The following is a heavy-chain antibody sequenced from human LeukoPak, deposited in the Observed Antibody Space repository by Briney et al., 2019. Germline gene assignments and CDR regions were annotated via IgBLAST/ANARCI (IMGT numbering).Heavy chain of an antibody. CDR3: ARERYCSSTSCYTSWAIVNWYFDL. V-gene: IGHV4-59*01. CDR2: IYYSGST. J-gene: IGHJ2*01. CDR1: GGSISSYY. Sequence: PSETLSLTCTVSGGSISSYYWSWIRQPPGKGLEWIGYIYYSGSTNYNPSLKSRVTISVDTSKNQFSLKLSSVTAADTAVYYCARERYCSSTSCYTSWAIVNWYFDLWGRGTLVTVSS. D-gene: IGHD2-2*02.